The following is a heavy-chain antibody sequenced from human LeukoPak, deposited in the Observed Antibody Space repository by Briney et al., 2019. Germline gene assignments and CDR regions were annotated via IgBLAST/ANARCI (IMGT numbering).Heavy chain of an antibody. CDR2: MKSNSGDT. D-gene: IGHD6-13*01. CDR1: GYTFTGYD. V-gene: IGHV1-8*01. CDR3: ARGEYSSSWYPFDY. J-gene: IGHJ4*02. Sequence: ASVKVSCKTSGYTFTGYDINWVRQAPGQGLELMGWMKSNSGDTHFAQKFQGRVTMTRNTSISTAFMELSSLRSEDTAVYYCARGEYSSSWYPFDYWGQGSLVTVSS.